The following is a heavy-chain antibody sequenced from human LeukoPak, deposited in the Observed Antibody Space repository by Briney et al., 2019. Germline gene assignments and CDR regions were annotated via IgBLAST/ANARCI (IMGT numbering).Heavy chain of an antibody. CDR2: ISYDGSNK. D-gene: IGHD3-22*01. CDR3: AKDYYDSSGYYPKYFQH. J-gene: IGHJ1*01. CDR1: GXTFSSYG. V-gene: IGHV3-30*18. Sequence: GGSLRLSCAASGXTFSSYGMHWVRQAPGKGLESVVVISYDGSNKYYADSVKGRFTISRDNSKNTLYLQMNSLRAEDTAVYYCAKDYYDSSGYYPKYFQHWGQGTLVTVSS.